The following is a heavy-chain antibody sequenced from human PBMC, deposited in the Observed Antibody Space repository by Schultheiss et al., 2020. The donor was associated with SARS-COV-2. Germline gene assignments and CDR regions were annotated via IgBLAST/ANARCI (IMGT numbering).Heavy chain of an antibody. CDR1: GYTFTDYY. V-gene: IGHV1-8*02. CDR2: ITPNSGNT. D-gene: IGHD5-12*01. J-gene: IGHJ2*01. Sequence: ASVKVSCKTSGYTFTDYYVHWVRQAPGQGLEWMGMITPNSGNTGYAQKFQGRVTMTRNTSISTAYMELSSLRSDDTAVYYCARAEWGYSGYGANYWYFDLWGRGTLVTVSS. CDR3: ARAEWGYSGYGANYWYFDL.